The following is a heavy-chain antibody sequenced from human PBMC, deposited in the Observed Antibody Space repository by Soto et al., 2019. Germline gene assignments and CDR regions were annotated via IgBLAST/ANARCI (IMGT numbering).Heavy chain of an antibody. CDR2: IYYSGST. CDR3: VRVFRYGFSCRDSDYYYYYGMDV. CDR1: GGSISSGGYY. Sequence: SETLSLTCTVSGGSISSGGYYWSWIRQHPGKGLEWIGYIYYSGSTYYNPSLKSRVTISVDTSKNQFSPKLSSVTAADTAVYYCVRVFRYGFSCRDSDYYYYYGMDVWGKGTTVTVSS. J-gene: IGHJ6*04. D-gene: IGHD1-20*01. V-gene: IGHV4-31*03.